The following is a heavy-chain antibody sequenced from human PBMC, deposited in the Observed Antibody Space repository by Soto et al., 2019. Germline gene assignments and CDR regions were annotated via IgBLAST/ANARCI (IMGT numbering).Heavy chain of an antibody. CDR2: ISYDGSNK. CDR3: AKRDRRAWEFDY. D-gene: IGHD1-26*01. CDR1: GFTFSSYG. J-gene: IGHJ4*02. Sequence: QVQLVESGGGVVQPGRSLRLSCAASGFTFSSYGMHWVRQAPGKGLEWVAVISYDGSNKYYADSVKGRFTISRDNSKTKLYLQMNSLRAEDTAVYYCAKRDRRAWEFDYWGQGTLVTVSS. V-gene: IGHV3-30*18.